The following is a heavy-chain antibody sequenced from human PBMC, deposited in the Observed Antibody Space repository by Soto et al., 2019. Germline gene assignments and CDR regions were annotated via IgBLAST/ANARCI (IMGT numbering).Heavy chain of an antibody. V-gene: IGHV2-5*02. J-gene: IGHJ6*02. D-gene: IGHD3-10*01. CDR3: AHNDLYYRSADYYGMDV. Sequence: QITLKESGPPLVKPTQTLTLTCTFSGFSLSTSGVGVGWIRQPPGKALECLALIYWDDDKRYSPSLKSRLTITKDTSKDQVVLTMTNMDPVDTATSYYAHNDLYYRSADYYGMDVWGQGTTVTVSS. CDR1: GFSLSTSGVG. CDR2: IYWDDDK.